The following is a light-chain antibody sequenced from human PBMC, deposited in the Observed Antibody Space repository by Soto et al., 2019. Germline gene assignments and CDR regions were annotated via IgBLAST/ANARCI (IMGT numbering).Light chain of an antibody. V-gene: IGKV1-33*01. CDR2: DAS. CDR3: QHYDTLPIT. Sequence: IQLTQSPSSLSASVGDTVTITCRASQDISTLFVWYQQKPGKAPNLLIYDASNLEAWAPSRFSASGSGTDFSLTISSLQPEDLATYYCQHYDTLPITFGQGTRLEIK. J-gene: IGKJ5*01. CDR1: QDISTL.